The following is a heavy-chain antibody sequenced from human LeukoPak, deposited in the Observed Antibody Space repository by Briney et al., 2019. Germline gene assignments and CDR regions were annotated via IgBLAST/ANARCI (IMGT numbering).Heavy chain of an antibody. CDR3: AREDSDESSSSCCPIDY. Sequence: ASVKVSCKASGYTFTSYGISWVRQAPGQGLEWMGWISAYNGNTNYAQKLQGRVTMTTDTSTSTAYMEPRSLRSDDTAVYYCAREDSDESSSSCCPIDYWGQGTLVTVSS. CDR1: GYTFTSYG. D-gene: IGHD2-2*01. V-gene: IGHV1-18*01. J-gene: IGHJ4*02. CDR2: ISAYNGNT.